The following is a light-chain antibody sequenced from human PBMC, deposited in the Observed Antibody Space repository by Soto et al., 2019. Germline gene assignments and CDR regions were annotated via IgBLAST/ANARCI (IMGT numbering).Light chain of an antibody. CDR2: GVS. CDR3: QQYNNWPFT. J-gene: IGKJ5*01. CDR1: QSVNLY. V-gene: IGKV3-15*01. Sequence: EVVLTQSPATLSVSPGEGATLSCRASQSVNLYLAWYQQKPGQAPRVIIYGVSTRATGVPGRFSGSGSGTDFTIPISALQSEDFGVYYGQQYNNWPFTFGQGTRLE.